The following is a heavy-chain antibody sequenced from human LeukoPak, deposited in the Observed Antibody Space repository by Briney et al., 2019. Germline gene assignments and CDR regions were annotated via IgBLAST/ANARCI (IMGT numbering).Heavy chain of an antibody. D-gene: IGHD6-19*01. Sequence: GGFLRLSCAASGFTFSSYGMHWVRQAPGKGLEWVAVISYDGSNKYYADSVKGRFTISRDNSKNTLYLQMNSLRAEDTAVYYCAKGRSGWYPLFDYWGQGTLVTVSS. V-gene: IGHV3-30*18. J-gene: IGHJ4*02. CDR2: ISYDGSNK. CDR3: AKGRSGWYPLFDY. CDR1: GFTFSSYG.